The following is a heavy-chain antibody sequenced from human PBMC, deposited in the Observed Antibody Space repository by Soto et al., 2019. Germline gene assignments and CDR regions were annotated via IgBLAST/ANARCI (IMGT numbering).Heavy chain of an antibody. CDR2: IIPIFGTA. CDR3: ATAGGYFDWFPFDY. V-gene: IGHV1-69*13. D-gene: IGHD3-9*01. Sequence: SVKVSCKASGGTFSGYAISWVRQAPGQGLEWMGGIIPIFGTANYAQKFQGRVTITADESTSTAYMELSSLRSEDTAVYYCATAGGYFDWFPFDYRGQGTLVTVYS. CDR1: GGTFSGYA. J-gene: IGHJ4*02.